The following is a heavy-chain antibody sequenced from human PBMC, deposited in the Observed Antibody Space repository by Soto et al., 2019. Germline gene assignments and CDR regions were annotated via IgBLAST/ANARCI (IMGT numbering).Heavy chain of an antibody. J-gene: IGHJ6*02. Sequence: GASVNFSCKASGYTFTGYYMHWVRQAPGQGLEWMGWINPNSGGTNYAQKFQGWVTMTRDTSISTAYMELSRLRSDDTAVYYCARSSSWEHYYYYYGMDVWGQGTTVTVSS. CDR3: ARSSSWEHYYYYYGMDV. CDR2: INPNSGGT. V-gene: IGHV1-2*04. CDR1: GYTFTGYY. D-gene: IGHD6-13*01.